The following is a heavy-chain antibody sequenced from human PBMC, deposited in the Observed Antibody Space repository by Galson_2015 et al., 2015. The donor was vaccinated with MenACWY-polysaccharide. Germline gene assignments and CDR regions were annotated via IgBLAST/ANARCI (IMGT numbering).Heavy chain of an antibody. J-gene: IGHJ4*02. CDR3: ARVEKYSGSYYILH. CDR1: GYSISSGYY. D-gene: IGHD1-26*01. Sequence: SETLSLTCAVSGYSISSGYYWGCILQPPGKGLEWIGSIYHSGSTYYNPSLKSRVTISVDTSKNQFSLKLSSVTAADTAVYYCARVEKYSGSYYILHWGQGTLVTVSS. V-gene: IGHV4-38-2*01. CDR2: IYHSGST.